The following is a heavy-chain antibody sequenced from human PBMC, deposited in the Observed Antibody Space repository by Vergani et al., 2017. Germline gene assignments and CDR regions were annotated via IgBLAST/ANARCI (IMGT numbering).Heavy chain of an antibody. CDR1: GGSISSGCYY. CDR2: IYYSGST. J-gene: IGHJ4*02. D-gene: IGHD4-17*01. V-gene: IGHV4-31*03. CDR3: ASYGDYGGLGE. Sequence: QLQLQESCPGLVKPSETLSLTCTVSGGSISSGCYYWSWIRPHPGKGLEWIGYIYYSGSTSYNPSLKSRVTISVDTSKNQFALKMSSVAAADTAGYYCASYGDYGGLGEWGEGTLVTVCS.